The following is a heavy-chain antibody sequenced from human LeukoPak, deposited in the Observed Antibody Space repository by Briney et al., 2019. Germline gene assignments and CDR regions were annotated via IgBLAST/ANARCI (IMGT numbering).Heavy chain of an antibody. CDR3: ARGYSSGWGYYYMDV. V-gene: IGHV1-2*02. Sequence: ASVKVSCKASGYTFTGYYMHWVRQAPGQGLEWMGWINPNSGGTNYAQKVQGRVTMTRDTSISTAYMELSRLRSDDTAVYYCARGYSSGWGYYYMDVWGKGTTVTVSS. D-gene: IGHD6-19*01. CDR1: GYTFTGYY. J-gene: IGHJ6*03. CDR2: INPNSGGT.